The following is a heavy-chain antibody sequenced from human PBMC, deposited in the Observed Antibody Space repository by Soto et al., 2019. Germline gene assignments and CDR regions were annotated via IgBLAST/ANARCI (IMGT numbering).Heavy chain of an antibody. CDR2: MRYSGSS. V-gene: IGHV4-31*03. CDR1: GGFVVSGGYY. Sequence: QVQLQESGPGLVKPSRTLTLTCTVSGGFVVSGGYYWTWIRHLQGKGLVWIGYMRYSGSSYYNPSLESWVTSSFDISKNNFSLKLSSVSAADTAVYYCAIPEGDPRHFGDYGRSGWGAFDIWGQGTMVTVSS. CDR3: AIPEGDPRHFGDYGRSGWGAFDI. J-gene: IGHJ3*02. D-gene: IGHD4-17*01.